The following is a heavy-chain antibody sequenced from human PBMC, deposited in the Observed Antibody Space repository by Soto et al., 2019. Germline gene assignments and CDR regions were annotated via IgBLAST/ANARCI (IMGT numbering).Heavy chain of an antibody. Sequence: GGSRRLSYSVSRVTLISQTKHWVRQAPGKGLEYVSAIGNNGGTTYYADSVRGRFTVSTDISKSTVYLQMTALRPGDTAIYYCVTMISEPGAFDYWGQGIRFTVSS. J-gene: IGHJ4*02. V-gene: IGHV3-64D*06. CDR1: RVTLISQT. CDR2: IGNNGGTT. D-gene: IGHD3-10*01. CDR3: VTMISEPGAFDY.